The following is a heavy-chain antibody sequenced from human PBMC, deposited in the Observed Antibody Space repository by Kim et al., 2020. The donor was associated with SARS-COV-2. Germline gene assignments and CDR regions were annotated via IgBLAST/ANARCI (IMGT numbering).Heavy chain of an antibody. V-gene: IGHV1-2*02. J-gene: IGHJ4*02. Sequence: ASVKVSCKASGYTFTGYYMHWVRQAPGQGLEWMGWINPNSGGTNYAQKFQGRVTMTRDTSISTAYMELSRLRSDDTAVYYCARVGHYGDYAPFDYWGQGTLVTVSS. D-gene: IGHD4-17*01. CDR3: ARVGHYGDYAPFDY. CDR1: GYTFTGYY. CDR2: INPNSGGT.